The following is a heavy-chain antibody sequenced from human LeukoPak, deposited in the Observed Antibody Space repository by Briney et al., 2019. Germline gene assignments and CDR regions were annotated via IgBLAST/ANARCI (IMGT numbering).Heavy chain of an antibody. D-gene: IGHD4-17*01. CDR2: ISSSSSTI. V-gene: IGHV3-48*04. CDR1: GFTFSSYS. CDR3: ARDSSDDYVPD. J-gene: IGHJ4*02. Sequence: PGGSLRLSCAASGFTFSSYSMNWVRQAPGKGLEWVSYISSSSSTIYYADSVKGRFTISRDNAKNSLYLQMNSLRAEDTAVYYCARDSSDDYVPDWGQGTLVTVSS.